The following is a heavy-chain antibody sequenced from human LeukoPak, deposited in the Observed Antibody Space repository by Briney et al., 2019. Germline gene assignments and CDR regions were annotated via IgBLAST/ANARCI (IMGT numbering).Heavy chain of an antibody. CDR2: ISYDGSNK. J-gene: IGHJ6*03. Sequence: GGSLRLSCAASGFTFSSYGMHWVRQAPGKGLEWVAVISYDGSNKYYADSVKGRFTISRDNSKNTLYLQMNSLRAEDTAVYYCAKVRFRGSDSPYYMDVWGKGTTVTVSS. D-gene: IGHD6-25*01. CDR1: GFTFSSYG. CDR3: AKVRFRGSDSPYYMDV. V-gene: IGHV3-30*18.